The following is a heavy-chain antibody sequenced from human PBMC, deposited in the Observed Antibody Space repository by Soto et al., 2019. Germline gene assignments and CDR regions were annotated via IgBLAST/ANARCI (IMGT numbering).Heavy chain of an antibody. Sequence: EVQLVESGGGLVKPGGSLRLSCAASGFTFSSYSMNWVRQAPGKGLEWVSSISSSSSYIYYADSVKGRFTISRDNAKNSLYLQMNSLRAEDTAVYYCARARDGYSYGYWRTGYYGMDVWGQGTTVTVSS. V-gene: IGHV3-21*01. J-gene: IGHJ6*02. D-gene: IGHD5-18*01. CDR3: ARARDGYSYGYWRTGYYGMDV. CDR1: GFTFSSYS. CDR2: ISSSSSYI.